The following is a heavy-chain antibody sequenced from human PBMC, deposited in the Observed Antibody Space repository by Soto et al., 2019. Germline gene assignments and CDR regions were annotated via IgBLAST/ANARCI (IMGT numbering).Heavy chain of an antibody. CDR1: GGSISSGGYY. Sequence: SETLSLTCTVSGGSISSGGYYWSWIRQHPGKGLEWIGYIYYSGSTYYNPSLKSRVTISVDTSKNQFSLKLSSVTAADTAVYYCARDQGYDSSGYGLDYWGQGTLVTVSS. J-gene: IGHJ4*02. D-gene: IGHD3-22*01. CDR3: ARDQGYDSSGYGLDY. V-gene: IGHV4-31*03. CDR2: IYYSGST.